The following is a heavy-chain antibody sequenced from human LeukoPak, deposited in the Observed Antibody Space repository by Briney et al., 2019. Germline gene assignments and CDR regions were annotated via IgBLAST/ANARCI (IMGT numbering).Heavy chain of an antibody. Sequence: SETLSLTCTVSGGSISSSSYYWGWIRQPPGKGLEWIGSIYYSGSTYYNPSLKSRVTISVDTSKNQFSLKLSSVTAADTAVYYCARHEYYYDSSGYSLLGDYWGQGTLVTVSS. CDR3: ARHEYYYDSSGYSLLGDY. CDR2: IYYSGST. V-gene: IGHV4-39*01. J-gene: IGHJ4*02. D-gene: IGHD3-22*01. CDR1: GGSISSSSYY.